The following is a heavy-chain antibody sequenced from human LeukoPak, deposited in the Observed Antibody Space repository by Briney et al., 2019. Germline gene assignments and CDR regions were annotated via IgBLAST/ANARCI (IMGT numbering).Heavy chain of an antibody. CDR1: GGPIITSRYY. V-gene: IGHV4-61*05. Sequence: KPSETLSLTCTVSGGPIITSRYYWSWIRQPPGKGLEWIGYIYYSGSTNYNPSLKSRVTLSVDTSKNQFSLRLSSVTAADTAVYYCARLPLRSHFDYWGQGTLVTVSS. CDR3: ARLPLRSHFDY. J-gene: IGHJ4*02. CDR2: IYYSGST.